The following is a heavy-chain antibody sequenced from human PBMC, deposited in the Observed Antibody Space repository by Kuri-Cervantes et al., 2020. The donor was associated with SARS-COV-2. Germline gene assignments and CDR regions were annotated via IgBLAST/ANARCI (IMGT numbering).Heavy chain of an antibody. Sequence: ASVKVSCKAPETTFPNYDINWVRQATGQGLEWMGMVKTNSGNTLYAQIFQGRVTMTRDTSTSTVYMELSSLRSEDTAVYYCARDFPLEYGVFDYWGQGTLVTVSS. V-gene: IGHV1-8*01. CDR1: ETTFPNYD. CDR2: VKTNSGNT. D-gene: IGHD2/OR15-2a*01. J-gene: IGHJ4*02. CDR3: ARDFPLEYGVFDY.